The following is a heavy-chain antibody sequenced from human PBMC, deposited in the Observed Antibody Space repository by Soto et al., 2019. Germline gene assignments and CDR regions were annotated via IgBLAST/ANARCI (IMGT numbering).Heavy chain of an antibody. V-gene: IGHV3-11*06. CDR2: IRTSTGYT. J-gene: IGHJ3*02. Sequence: GGSLRLSCAASGFTFSDYNMNWIRQAPGKGLEWVSYIRTSTGYTNYADSVKGRFTISRDNAKKSLYLQMNNLRAEDTAVYYGARTTFPDYGGNCRFNAFDIWGQGTMVTVSS. CDR1: GFTFSDYN. CDR3: ARTTFPDYGGNCRFNAFDI. D-gene: IGHD4-17*01.